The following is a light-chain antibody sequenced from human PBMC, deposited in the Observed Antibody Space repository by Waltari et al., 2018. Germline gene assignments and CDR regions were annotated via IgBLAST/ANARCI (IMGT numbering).Light chain of an antibody. V-gene: IGLV1-44*01. CDR2: SDN. J-gene: IGLJ2*01. CDR3: AAWDVSLNGLV. CDR1: SSNIGSNS. Sequence: QSVLTQPPSASGTPGQRVTISCSGSSSNIGSNSVNWYQHLPGTAPKLLIYSDNQRPSGVPDRFSCSKSGASASLASSGLQSEDEADYYCAAWDVSLNGLVFGGGTKLTVL.